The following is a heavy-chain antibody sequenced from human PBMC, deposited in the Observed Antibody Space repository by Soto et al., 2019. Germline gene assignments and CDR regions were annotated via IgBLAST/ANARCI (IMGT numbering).Heavy chain of an antibody. CDR2: VYYSGST. V-gene: IGHV4-59*02. CDR1: GDSVTSCS. CDR3: ARAETYGIHYFDY. Sequence: SETLSLTCTVTGDSVTSCSWYWSWQRPPPGLECMWYVYYSGSTNYNHSLKSRGTISVEKSKNQISLRQKSVMAADTAVYYCARAETYGIHYFDYWGQGSLVTVSS. D-gene: IGHD4-17*01. J-gene: IGHJ4*02.